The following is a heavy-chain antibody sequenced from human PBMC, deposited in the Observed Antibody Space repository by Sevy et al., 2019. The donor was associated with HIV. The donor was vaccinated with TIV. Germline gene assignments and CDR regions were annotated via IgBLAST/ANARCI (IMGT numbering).Heavy chain of an antibody. J-gene: IGHJ6*02. CDR2: TYYRSKWYS. V-gene: IGHV6-1*01. CDR3: ARGDELNSYYYGMDV. CDR1: GDSVSTSSAT. D-gene: IGHD1-7*01. Sequence: KQSQTLSLTCAISGDSVSTSSATWNWFRQSPSRGLEWLGRTYYRSKWYSDYEVSVKGRVTINPDTSKNQFSLHLESVTPEATAVYFCARGDELNSYYYGMDVWGQGTTVTVSS.